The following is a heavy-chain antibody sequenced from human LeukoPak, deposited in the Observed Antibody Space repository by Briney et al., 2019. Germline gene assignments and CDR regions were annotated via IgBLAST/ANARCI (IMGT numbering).Heavy chain of an antibody. Sequence: SETLSLTCTVSGGSISSYYWSWIRQPPGKGLEWIGYIYYSGSTNYNPSLKSRVTISVDRSKNQFSLKLSSVTAADTAVYYCARAPKTTDAFDIWGQGTMVTVSS. V-gene: IGHV4-59*12. J-gene: IGHJ3*02. CDR1: GGSISSYY. CDR2: IYYSGST. CDR3: ARAPKTTDAFDI. D-gene: IGHD1-1*01.